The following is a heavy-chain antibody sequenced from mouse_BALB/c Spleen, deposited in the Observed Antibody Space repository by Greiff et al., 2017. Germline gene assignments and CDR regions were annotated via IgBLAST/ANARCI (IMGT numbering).Heavy chain of an antibody. V-gene: IGHV5-12-2*01. CDR1: GFTFSSYT. Sequence: EVKLVESGGGLVQPGGSLKLSCAASGFTFSSYTMSWVRQTPEKRLEWVAYISNGGGSTYYPDTVKGRFTISRDNAKNTLYLQMSSLKSEDTAMYYCARLNWYFDVWGAGTTVTVSS. J-gene: IGHJ1*01. CDR3: ARLNWYFDV. CDR2: ISNGGGST.